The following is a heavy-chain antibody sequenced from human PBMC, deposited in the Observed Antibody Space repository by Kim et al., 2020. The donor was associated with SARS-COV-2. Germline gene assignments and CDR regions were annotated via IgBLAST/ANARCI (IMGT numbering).Heavy chain of an antibody. Sequence: KVSCKASGYTFTGYYMHWVRQAPGQGLEWMGWINPNSGGTNYAQKFQGRVTMTRDTSISTAYMELSRLRSDDTAVYYCATLSGYSYGPMDVWGQGTTVTVSS. CDR3: ATLSGYSYGPMDV. V-gene: IGHV1-2*02. D-gene: IGHD5-18*01. CDR2: INPNSGGT. CDR1: GYTFTGYY. J-gene: IGHJ6*02.